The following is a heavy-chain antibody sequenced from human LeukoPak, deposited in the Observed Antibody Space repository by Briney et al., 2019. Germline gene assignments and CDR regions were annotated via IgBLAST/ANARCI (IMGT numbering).Heavy chain of an antibody. CDR2: VSAYNGNT. J-gene: IGHJ4*02. CDR3: ARSGQLGYCSGGSCYLSPLIDY. V-gene: IGHV1-18*01. Sequence: GASVKVSCKASGYTFTSYGISWVRQAPGQGREWMGWVSAYNGNTKYAQKLQGRVTMTTDTSTSTAYMELRSLRSDDTAVYYCARSGQLGYCSGGSCYLSPLIDYWGQGTLVTVSS. CDR1: GYTFTSYG. D-gene: IGHD2-15*01.